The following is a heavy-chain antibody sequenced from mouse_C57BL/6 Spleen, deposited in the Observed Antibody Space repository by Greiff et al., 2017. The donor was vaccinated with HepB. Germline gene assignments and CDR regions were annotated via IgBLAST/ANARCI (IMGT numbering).Heavy chain of an antibody. CDR3: ARGDYYGSSSSYWYFDV. D-gene: IGHD1-1*01. Sequence: EVQRVESGGGLVKPGGSLKLSCAASGFTFSSYAMSWVRQTPEKRLEWVATISDGGSYTYYPDNVKGRFTISRDNAKNNLYLQMSHLKSEDTAMYYCARGDYYGSSSSYWYFDVWGTGTTVTVSS. CDR1: GFTFSSYA. CDR2: ISDGGSYT. V-gene: IGHV5-4*01. J-gene: IGHJ1*03.